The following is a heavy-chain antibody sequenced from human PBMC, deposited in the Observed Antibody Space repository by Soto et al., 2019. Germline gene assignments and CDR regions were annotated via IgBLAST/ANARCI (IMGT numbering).Heavy chain of an antibody. D-gene: IGHD3-22*01. J-gene: IGHJ3*02. V-gene: IGHV4-31*03. CDR3: VRKHLFTIIVGEGDAFDI. CDR1: GGSRSSGGYF. CDR2: IYYSGST. Sequence: PSETLSLTCTVSGGSRSSGGYFWSWIRQHPGKGLEWIGYIYYSGSTYYNTSLKSRVTISVDTSKNQFSLKMSSVTAADTAVYYCVRKHLFTIIVGEGDAFDIWRQGTMVT.